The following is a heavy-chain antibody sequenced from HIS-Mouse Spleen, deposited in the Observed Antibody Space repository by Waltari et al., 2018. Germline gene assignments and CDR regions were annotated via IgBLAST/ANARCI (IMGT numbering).Heavy chain of an antibody. Sequence: EVQLVQSGAEVKKPGESLKISCKGSGYSFTSYWIGWVRQMPGKGLEWMGIIYPGDSDPRYSPSFQGQVTISADKSISTAYLQWSSLKASDTAMYYCARLGYYDFWSGYYSGWFDPWGQGTLVTVSS. D-gene: IGHD3-3*01. CDR3: ARLGYYDFWSGYYSGWFDP. J-gene: IGHJ5*02. CDR1: GYSFTSYW. V-gene: IGHV5-51*03. CDR2: IYPGDSDP.